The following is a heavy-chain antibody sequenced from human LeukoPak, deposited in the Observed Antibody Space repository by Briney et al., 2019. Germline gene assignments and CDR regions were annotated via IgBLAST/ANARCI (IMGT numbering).Heavy chain of an antibody. CDR2: IYPGDSDT. CDR1: GYSFTSYW. CDR3: ARKPYSSSWYPFDY. V-gene: IGHV5-51*01. Sequence: GESLKISCKGSGYSFTSYWIGWVRQVPGKGLEWVGIIYPGDSDTRYSPSFQGQVTISADKSISTAYLQWSSLKASDTAMYYCARKPYSSSWYPFDYWGQGTLVTVSS. J-gene: IGHJ4*02. D-gene: IGHD6-13*01.